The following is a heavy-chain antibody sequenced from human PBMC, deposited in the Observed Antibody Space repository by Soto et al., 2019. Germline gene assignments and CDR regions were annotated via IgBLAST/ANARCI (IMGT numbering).Heavy chain of an antibody. J-gene: IGHJ4*02. CDR1: GFAFSTYG. Sequence: QVQLVESGGGVVQPGGSLRLSCAASGFAFSTYGMHWVRQAPGKGLEWLSVISYDGSIDYYADSVKGRLTISRDNPKNTPYLQINSLRPDDPAVYFCAKEGGPGRRGGATRYRYDCWGQGTLVTVSS. D-gene: IGHD3-16*01. CDR3: AKEGGPGRRGGATRYRYDC. V-gene: IGHV3-30*18. CDR2: ISYDGSID.